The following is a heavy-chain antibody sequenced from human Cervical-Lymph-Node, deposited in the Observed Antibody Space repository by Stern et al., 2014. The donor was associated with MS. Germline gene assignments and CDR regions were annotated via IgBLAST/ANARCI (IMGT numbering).Heavy chain of an antibody. V-gene: IGHV3-23*04. CDR1: GFTFSTYA. Sequence: EVQLVESGGGLVQPGGSLRLSCAASGFTFSTYAFSWVRQAPGTGLEWVSSISDSGVYTVYAGCVKGWFPISRDNSKSMLYLEMQSVRAEDTAVYHCAKDLGRGVVVVPLYGLDVWGQGTTVTVSS. CDR3: AKDLGRGVVVVPLYGLDV. J-gene: IGHJ6*02. D-gene: IGHD2-2*01. CDR2: ISDSGVYT.